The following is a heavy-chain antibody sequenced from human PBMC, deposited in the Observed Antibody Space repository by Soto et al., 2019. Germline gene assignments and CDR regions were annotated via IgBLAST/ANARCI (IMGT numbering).Heavy chain of an antibody. CDR2: IYYSGST. D-gene: IGHD3-22*01. CDR1: GGSISSCGYY. V-gene: IGHV4-31*03. Sequence: SETLSLTCTVPGGSISSCGYYWSWIRHHPGKGLDWIGYIYYSGSTYYNPSLKSRVTISVDTSKNQFSLKLSSVTAADTAVYYCAREDSSGCLDYWGQGTLVTVSS. CDR3: AREDSSGCLDY. J-gene: IGHJ4*02.